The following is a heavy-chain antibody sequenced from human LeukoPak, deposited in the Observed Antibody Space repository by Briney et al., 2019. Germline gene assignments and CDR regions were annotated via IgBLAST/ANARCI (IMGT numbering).Heavy chain of an antibody. CDR1: GFTFSSYG. J-gene: IGHJ4*02. D-gene: IGHD3-22*01. CDR2: MSESGSST. CDR3: AKDLYDSSGSRYDY. V-gene: IGHV3-23*01. Sequence: GRSLRPSCAASGFTFSSYGMHWVRQAPGKGLEWVAAMSESGSSTWYADSVKGRLTISRDNSKNTLFLQMNSLRAEDTAVYYCAKDLYDSSGSRYDYWGQGTLVTVSS.